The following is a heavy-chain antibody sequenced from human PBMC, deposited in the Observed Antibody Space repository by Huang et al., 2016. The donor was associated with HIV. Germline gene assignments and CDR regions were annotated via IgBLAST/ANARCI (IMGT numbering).Heavy chain of an antibody. CDR3: ATGDSSVSQGGQ. Sequence: EVQLVESGGGLVQPGGSLRLSCAASGFTFSRYSMNWIRQAPGKGLEWCSYISSRSNRRYYADSVKGRFTISRDDAKNSVYLQMSSLRDEDTAVYYCATGDSSVSQGGQWGRGTLVTVSS. J-gene: IGHJ4*02. CDR1: GFTFSRYS. CDR2: ISSRSNRR. D-gene: IGHD3-22*01. V-gene: IGHV3-48*02.